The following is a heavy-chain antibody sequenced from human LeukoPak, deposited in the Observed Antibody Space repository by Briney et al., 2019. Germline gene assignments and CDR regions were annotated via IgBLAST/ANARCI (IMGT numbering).Heavy chain of an antibody. Sequence: SETLSLTCTVSGGSISSYYWSWIRQPPGKGLEWIGYIYYSGSTNYNPSLKSRVTISVGTSKNQFSLKLSSVTAADTAVYYCARDRPPLYGSGTWNDYWGQGTLVTVSS. V-gene: IGHV4-59*01. CDR3: ARDRPPLYGSGTWNDY. J-gene: IGHJ4*02. D-gene: IGHD3-10*01. CDR1: GGSISSYY. CDR2: IYYSGST.